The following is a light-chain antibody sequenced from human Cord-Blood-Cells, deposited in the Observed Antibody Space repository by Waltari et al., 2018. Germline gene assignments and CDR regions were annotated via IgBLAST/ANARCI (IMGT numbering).Light chain of an antibody. V-gene: IGLV3-1*01. CDR1: KLGEKY. CDR3: QAWDSSTYV. J-gene: IGLJ1*01. Sequence: SYELTQPPSVSVSPGQTASITWAGDKLGEKYACWYQQKPGHSPVLVIHQDSKRPSALPERFSGCNSGNTATLTISATQAMDVADYYCQAWDSSTYVCGTGTKVTVL. CDR2: QDS.